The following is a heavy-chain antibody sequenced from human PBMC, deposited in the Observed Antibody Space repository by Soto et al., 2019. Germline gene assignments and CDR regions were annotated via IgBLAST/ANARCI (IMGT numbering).Heavy chain of an antibody. V-gene: IGHV3-33*06. CDR3: ANYLEWHLEN. CDR1: GITLSRTG. J-gene: IGHJ4*02. Sequence: GGSLRLSCALSGITLSRTGMHWGRQAPGKGLEWVAVLWYDGSRDYYADSVKGRFTISRDNSKNTLYLQMNSLRAEDTAVYYCANYLEWHLENWGQGTRVTVPT. CDR2: LWYDGSRD. D-gene: IGHD2-8*01.